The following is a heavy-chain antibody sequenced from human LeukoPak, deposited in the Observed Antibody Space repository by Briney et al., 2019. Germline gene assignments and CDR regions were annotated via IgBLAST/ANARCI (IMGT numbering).Heavy chain of an antibody. CDR3: ARERLYYDSSSYYFDY. V-gene: IGHV3-23*01. D-gene: IGHD3-22*01. J-gene: IGHJ4*02. CDR1: GFTFGTST. Sequence: GGSLRLSCTTSGFTFGTSTMTWVRQAPGKGLEWVSTINSNGGSTYYASSVKGRFTISRDNSRNTLYLRMSSLRAEDTAVYYCARERLYYDSSSYYFDYWGQGTLVTVSS. CDR2: INSNGGST.